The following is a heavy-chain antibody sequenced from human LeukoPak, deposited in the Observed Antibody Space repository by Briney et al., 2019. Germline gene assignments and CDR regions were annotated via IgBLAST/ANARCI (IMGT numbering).Heavy chain of an antibody. CDR1: GGSISSYY. Sequence: VKPSETLSLTCTVSGGSISSYYWSWIRQPPGKGLEWIGYIYYSGSTNYNPSLKSRVTISVDTSKNQFSLKLSSVTAADTAVYYCATWVPSWAFDYWGQGTLVTVSS. J-gene: IGHJ4*02. D-gene: IGHD3-16*01. V-gene: IGHV4-59*01. CDR2: IYYSGST. CDR3: ATWVPSWAFDY.